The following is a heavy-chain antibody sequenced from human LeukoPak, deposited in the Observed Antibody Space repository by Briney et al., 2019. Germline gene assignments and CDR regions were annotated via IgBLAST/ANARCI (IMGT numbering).Heavy chain of an antibody. D-gene: IGHD6-13*01. V-gene: IGHV1-69*04. CDR1: GGTFSSYA. Sequence: ASVKVSCKASGGTFSSYAISWVRQAPGQGLEWMGRIIPILGMANYAQKFQGRVTMTADKSTSTAYMELSSLRSEDTAVYYCARAGDPLAAAGTGRRFDPWGQGTLVTVSS. CDR2: IIPILGMA. CDR3: ARAGDPLAAAGTGRRFDP. J-gene: IGHJ5*02.